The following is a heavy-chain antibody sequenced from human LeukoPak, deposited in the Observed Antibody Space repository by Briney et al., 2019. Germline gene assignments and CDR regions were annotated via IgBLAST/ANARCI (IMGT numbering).Heavy chain of an antibody. V-gene: IGHV1-2*06. CDR3: ARAPDLYGSGSYSPYYYYGMDV. CDR2: INPNSGGT. D-gene: IGHD3-10*01. CDR1: GYTFTGYY. J-gene: IGHJ6*02. Sequence: ASVKVSCKASGYTFTGYYMRWVRQAPGQGLEWMGRINPNSGGTNYAQKFQGRVTITADESTSTAYMELSSLRSEDTAVYYCARAPDLYGSGSYSPYYYYGMDVWGQGTTVTVSS.